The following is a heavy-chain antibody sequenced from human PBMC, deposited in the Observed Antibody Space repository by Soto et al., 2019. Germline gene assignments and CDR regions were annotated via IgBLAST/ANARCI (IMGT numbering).Heavy chain of an antibody. V-gene: IGHV5-51*01. CDR2: IYPGDSDT. CDR3: ARTTVTTPMDV. CDR1: GYGRPRDW. Sequence: PGEALKISFQGSGYGRPRDWIGWVRQVPGKGLEWMGIIYPGDSDTRYSPSFQGQVTISADKSISTAYLQWSTLKASDTAMYYCARTTVTTPMDVWGQGTTVTVSS. J-gene: IGHJ6*02. D-gene: IGHD4-4*01.